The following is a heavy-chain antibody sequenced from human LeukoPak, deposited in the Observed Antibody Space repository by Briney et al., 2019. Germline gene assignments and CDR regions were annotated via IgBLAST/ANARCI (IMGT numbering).Heavy chain of an antibody. CDR3: ARDHEVEYGPSITIFGVVISYMDV. CDR1: GGSISSYY. CDR2: IYTSGST. V-gene: IGHV4-4*07. Sequence: SETLSLTCTVSGGSISSYYWSWIRQPAGKGLEWIGRIYTSGSTNYNPSLKSRVTMSVDTSKNQFSLKLSSVTAADTAVYYCARDHEVEYGPSITIFGVVISYMDVWGKGTTVTVSS. J-gene: IGHJ6*03. D-gene: IGHD3-3*01.